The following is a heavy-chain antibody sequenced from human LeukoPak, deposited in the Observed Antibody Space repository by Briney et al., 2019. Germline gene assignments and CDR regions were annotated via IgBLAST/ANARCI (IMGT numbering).Heavy chain of an antibody. J-gene: IGHJ4*02. CDR1: GFTFSKSW. V-gene: IGHV3-74*01. D-gene: IGHD6-19*01. CDR3: ATKQWLAPPPDS. CDR2: INTDGTVT. Sequence: GGSLSLSCAASGFTFSKSWMLWGRQAPGKGLESVSRINTDGTVTTYADSVKGRFTVSRDNADNTMFLQMNSVRDEDTAVYYCATKQWLAPPPDSWGQGTPVTVSS.